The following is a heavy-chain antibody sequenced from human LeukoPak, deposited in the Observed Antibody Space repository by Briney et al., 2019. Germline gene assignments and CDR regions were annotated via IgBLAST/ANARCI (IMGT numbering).Heavy chain of an antibody. CDR1: GGSISSSSYY. V-gene: IGHV4-39*07. Sequence: PSETLSLTCIVSGGSISSSSYYWGWIRQPPGKGLEWIGSIYYSGSTYYNPSLKSRVTISVDTSKNQFSLKLSSVTAADTAVYYCARGAGYSYGYGWGYYYYMDVWGKGTTVTVSS. J-gene: IGHJ6*03. CDR3: ARGAGYSYGYGWGYYYYMDV. D-gene: IGHD5-18*01. CDR2: IYYSGST.